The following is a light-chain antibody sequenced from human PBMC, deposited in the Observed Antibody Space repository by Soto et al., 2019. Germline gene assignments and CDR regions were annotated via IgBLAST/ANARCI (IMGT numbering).Light chain of an antibody. V-gene: IGLV4-69*01. Sequence: QLVLTQSPSASTSLGASVKLTCTLSSGHSSYAIAWHQQQPEKGPRYLMKLNSDGRHSKGDGIPDRFSGSSSGTERYLTISSLQSEDEDDYYCQTWGTGILVFGGGTKVTVL. CDR3: QTWGTGILV. CDR2: LNSDGRH. CDR1: SGHSSYA. J-gene: IGLJ2*01.